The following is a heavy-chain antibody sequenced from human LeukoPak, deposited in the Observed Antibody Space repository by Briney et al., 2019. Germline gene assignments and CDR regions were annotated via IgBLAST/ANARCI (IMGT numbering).Heavy chain of an antibody. CDR1: GFIFSHYW. Sequence: GGSLRLSCAGSGFIFSHYWMSWLRQAPGKEPEWVANIKLFGDEQYYGDSVKGRFIISRDNAKNSLYLQMHSLRADDTAVYYCAGALTTDHSGRWFDPWGQGTLVTVSS. CDR3: AGALTTDHSGRWFDP. V-gene: IGHV3-7*01. CDR2: IKLFGDEQ. D-gene: IGHD4-17*01. J-gene: IGHJ5*02.